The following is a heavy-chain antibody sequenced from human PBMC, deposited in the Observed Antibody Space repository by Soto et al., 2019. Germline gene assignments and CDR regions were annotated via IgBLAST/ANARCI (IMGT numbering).Heavy chain of an antibody. V-gene: IGHV1-46*03. CDR2: INPSGGST. D-gene: IGHD2-15*01. J-gene: IGHJ4*02. Sequence: QVQLVQSGAEVKKPGASVKVSCKASGYTFTSYYMHWVRQAPGQGLEWMGIINPSGGSTSYAQKFQGRVTMTRDTSTSTVYMELSSLRSEDTAVYYCARESRGNQYCSGGSCYSTSLDYWGQGTLVTVSS. CDR1: GYTFTSYY. CDR3: ARESRGNQYCSGGSCYSTSLDY.